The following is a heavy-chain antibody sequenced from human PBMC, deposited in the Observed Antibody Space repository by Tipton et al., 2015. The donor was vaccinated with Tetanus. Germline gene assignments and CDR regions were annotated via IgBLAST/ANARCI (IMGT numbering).Heavy chain of an antibody. V-gene: IGHV3-23*01. CDR2: ISGRGGST. CDR1: GFTFSSYA. CDR3: GQSDPPPREINLGFGY. Sequence: SLRLSCAASGFTFSSYAMSWVRQAPGKGLEWVSAISGRGGSTYYADSVKGRFTISRDNSKNTLYLQMNSLRAGGTAVYYCGQSDPPPREINLGFGYWGQGTLVTVSS. J-gene: IGHJ4*02. D-gene: IGHD3-16*01.